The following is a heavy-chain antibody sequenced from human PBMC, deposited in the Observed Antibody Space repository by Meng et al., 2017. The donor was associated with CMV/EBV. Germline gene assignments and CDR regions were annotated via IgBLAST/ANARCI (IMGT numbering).Heavy chain of an antibody. J-gene: IGHJ4*02. CDR1: GFAVSGNY. CDR3: ARAYDYGDYDSCYFDY. CDR2: IYSGDST. D-gene: IGHD4-17*01. V-gene: IGHV3-53*01. Sequence: GGSLRLSCAASGFAVSGNYMSWVRQGPGKGLQWVSVIYSGDSTYYADSVKGRFTISRDNSKNTLYLQMNSVGAEDTAVYYCARAYDYGDYDSCYFDYWGQGTLVTVSS.